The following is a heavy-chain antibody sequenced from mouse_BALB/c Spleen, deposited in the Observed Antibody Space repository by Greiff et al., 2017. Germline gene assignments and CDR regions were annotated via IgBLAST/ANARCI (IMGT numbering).Heavy chain of an antibody. CDR1: GFNIKDTY. D-gene: IGHD1-2*01. CDR2: IDPANGNT. V-gene: IGHV14-3*02. J-gene: IGHJ4*01. Sequence: EVQLQQSGAELVKPGASVKLSCTASGFNIKDTYMHWVKQRPEQGLEWIGRIDPANGNTKYDPKFQGKATITADTSSNTAYLQLSSLTSEDTAVYYCASLHYYGYDYAMDYWGQGTSVTVSS. CDR3: ASLHYYGYDYAMDY.